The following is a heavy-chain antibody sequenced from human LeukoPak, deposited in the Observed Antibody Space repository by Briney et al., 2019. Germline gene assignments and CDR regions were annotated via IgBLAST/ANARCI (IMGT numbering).Heavy chain of an antibody. D-gene: IGHD1-26*01. CDR1: GGSISSGSYY. Sequence: PSETLSLTCTVSGGSISSGSYYWSWIRQPAGKGLEWIGRIYTSGSTNYNPSLKSRVTISVDTSKNQFSLKLSSVTAADTAVYYCARGLVGATYDAFDIWGQGTMVTVSS. CDR2: IYTSGST. J-gene: IGHJ3*02. V-gene: IGHV4-61*02. CDR3: ARGLVGATYDAFDI.